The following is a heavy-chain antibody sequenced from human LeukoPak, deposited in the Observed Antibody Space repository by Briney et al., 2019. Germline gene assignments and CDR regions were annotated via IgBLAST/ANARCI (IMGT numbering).Heavy chain of an antibody. CDR2: INPNSGGT. V-gene: IGHV1-2*06. J-gene: IGHJ6*03. Sequence: ASVKVSCKASGYTFTGYYIHWVRQAPGQGLEWMGRINPNSGGTNYAQKFQGRVTMTRDTSISTAYMELSRLRSDDTAVYYCATTMVRGVIISRYYYYYMDVWGKGTTVTVSS. D-gene: IGHD3-10*01. CDR3: ATTMVRGVIISRYYYYYMDV. CDR1: GYTFTGYY.